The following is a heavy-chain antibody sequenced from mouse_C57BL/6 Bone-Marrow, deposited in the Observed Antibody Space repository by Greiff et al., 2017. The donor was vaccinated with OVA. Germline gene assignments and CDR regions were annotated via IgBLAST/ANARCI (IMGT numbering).Heavy chain of an antibody. Sequence: QVQLQQPGAELVMPGASVKLSCKASGYTFTSYWMHWVKQRPGQGLEWIGEIDPSDSYTNYNQKFKGKSTLTVDKSSSTAYMHLSSLTSEDSAVYYCARSLSYAMDYWGQGTSVTVSS. CDR3: ARSLSYAMDY. CDR2: IDPSDSYT. V-gene: IGHV1-69*01. CDR1: GYTFTSYW. J-gene: IGHJ4*01.